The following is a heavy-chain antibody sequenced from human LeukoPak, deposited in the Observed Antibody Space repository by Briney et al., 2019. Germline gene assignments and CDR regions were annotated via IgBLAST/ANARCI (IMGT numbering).Heavy chain of an antibody. CDR2: INHSGST. Sequence: PSETLSLTCAVYGGSFSGYYWSWIRQPPGKGLEWIGEINHSGSTNYNPSLKSRVTISVDTSKNQFSLKLSSVTAVDTAVYYCARDLTMITFGGVIVLDYWGQGTLVTVSS. J-gene: IGHJ4*02. D-gene: IGHD3-16*02. CDR1: GGSFSGYY. V-gene: IGHV4-34*01. CDR3: ARDLTMITFGGVIVLDY.